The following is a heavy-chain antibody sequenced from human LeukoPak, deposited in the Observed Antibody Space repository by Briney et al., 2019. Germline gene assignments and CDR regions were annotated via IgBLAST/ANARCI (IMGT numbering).Heavy chain of an antibody. J-gene: IGHJ6*03. V-gene: IGHV4-59*11. D-gene: IGHD3-10*01. CDR3: ARGATFRGTYYMDV. Sequence: SETLSLACIVSGGPISTHYWSWSRQPPGKGLEWIGYNDYSGSTNYNPSLKSRVTISVDTSKNQFSLKLNSVTAADTAVYYCARGATFRGTYYMDVWGKGTTVTVSS. CDR2: NDYSGST. CDR1: GGPISTHY.